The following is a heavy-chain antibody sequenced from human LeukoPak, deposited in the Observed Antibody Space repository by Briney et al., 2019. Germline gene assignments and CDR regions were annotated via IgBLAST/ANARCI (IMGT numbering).Heavy chain of an antibody. CDR3: ARHLSSITSCPNY. D-gene: IGHD2-2*01. CDR1: GYSFASYW. CDR2: IYPGNSDI. Sequence: GESLKISCKGSGYSFASYWIAWVRQMPGKGLEWMGVIYPGNSDITYSPSFQGQVTISADKSVSTAYLHWSSLKASDTAIYYCARHLSSITSCPNYWGQATLATVSS. V-gene: IGHV5-51*01. J-gene: IGHJ4*02.